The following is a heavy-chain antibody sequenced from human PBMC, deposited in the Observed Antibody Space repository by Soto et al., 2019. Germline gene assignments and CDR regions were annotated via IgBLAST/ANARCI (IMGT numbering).Heavy chain of an antibody. CDR2: ISAYNGNT. J-gene: IGHJ1*01. Sequence: GASVEVACKASGYTFTSYGISWVRQAPGQGLEWMGWISAYNGNTNYAQKLQGRVTMTTDTSTSTAYMELRSLRSDDTAVYYCARDHKLSGYSYGTQVGYFQHWGQGTLVTVSS. CDR3: ARDHKLSGYSYGTQVGYFQH. V-gene: IGHV1-18*01. CDR1: GYTFTSYG. D-gene: IGHD5-18*01.